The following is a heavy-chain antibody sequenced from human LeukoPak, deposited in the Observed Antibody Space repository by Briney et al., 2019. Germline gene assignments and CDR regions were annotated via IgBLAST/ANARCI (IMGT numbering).Heavy chain of an antibody. CDR1: GYSFTSYG. CDR3: ARVGSGSYYD. V-gene: IGHV1-18*01. Sequence: GESLKISCKGSGYSFTSYGISWVRQAPGQGLEWMGWISAYNGNTNYAQKLQGRVTMTTDTSTSTAYMELRSLRSDDTAVYYCARVGSGSYYDWGQGTLVTVSS. J-gene: IGHJ4*02. D-gene: IGHD1-26*01. CDR2: ISAYNGNT.